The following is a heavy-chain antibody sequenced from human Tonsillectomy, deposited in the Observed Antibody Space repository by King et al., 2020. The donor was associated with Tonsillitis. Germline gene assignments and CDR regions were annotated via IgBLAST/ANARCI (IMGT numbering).Heavy chain of an antibody. CDR2: ISSSSSYI. CDR3: ARGVRPGYDFWSGCYFDI. V-gene: IGHV3-21*01. J-gene: IGHJ3*02. D-gene: IGHD3-3*01. Sequence: VQLVESGGGLVKPGGSLRLSCAASGFTFSSYSMNWVRQAPGKGLEWVSSISSSSSYIYYADSVKGRFTISRDNAKNSLYLQMNSLRAEDTAVYYCARGVRPGYDFWSGCYFDIWGQGTMVTVSS. CDR1: GFTFSSYS.